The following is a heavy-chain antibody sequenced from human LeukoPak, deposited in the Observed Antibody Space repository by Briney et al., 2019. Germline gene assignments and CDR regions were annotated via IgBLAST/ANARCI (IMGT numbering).Heavy chain of an antibody. CDR1: GFTFSSYW. CDR2: IKQDGSEK. J-gene: IGHJ3*02. CDR3: AREAIRYFDWLLTGDAFDI. V-gene: IGHV3-7*01. D-gene: IGHD3-9*01. Sequence: GGSLRLSCAASGFTFSSYWMSWVRQAPGKGLEWVANIKQDGSEKYYVDSVKGRFTISRDNAKNSLYLQMNSLRAEDTAVYYCAREAIRYFDWLLTGDAFDIWGQGTMVTVSS.